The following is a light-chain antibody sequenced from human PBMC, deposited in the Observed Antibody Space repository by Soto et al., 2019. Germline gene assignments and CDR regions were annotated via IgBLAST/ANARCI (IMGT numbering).Light chain of an antibody. CDR3: QQYGSSPTWT. J-gene: IGKJ1*01. CDR1: QSVSSNY. CDR2: GAS. V-gene: IGKV3-20*01. Sequence: ESLLTQSPGTLSLSPGESSTLXXRASQSVSSNYLAWYQQKPGQATRLXXYGASTRATGIPDRFSGSGSGTDFTLTISRLEPEDSAVYYCQQYGSSPTWTFGQGTKVDIK.